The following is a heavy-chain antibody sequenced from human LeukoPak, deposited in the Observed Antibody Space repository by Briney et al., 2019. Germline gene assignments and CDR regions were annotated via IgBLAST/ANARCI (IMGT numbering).Heavy chain of an antibody. CDR1: GYTFTSYG. J-gene: IGHJ5*02. V-gene: IGHV1-18*01. D-gene: IGHD2-2*01. CDR2: ISAYNGNT. CDR3: AREYQLRPNWFDP. Sequence: ASVKVSCKASGYTFTSYGISWVRQAPGQGLEWMGWISAYNGNTNYAQKLQSGVTMTTDTSTSTAYMELRSLRSDDTAVYYCAREYQLRPNWFDPWGQGTLVTVSS.